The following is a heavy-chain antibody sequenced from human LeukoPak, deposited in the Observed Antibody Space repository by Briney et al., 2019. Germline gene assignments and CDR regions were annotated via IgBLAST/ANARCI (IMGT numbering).Heavy chain of an antibody. Sequence: GGSLRPSCAASGFTFSSYSMNWVRQAPGKGLEWVSHISSSSSTIYYADSVKGRFTISRDNAKNSLYLQMNSLRAEDTAVYYCARAGFTFSDYFGSFFDYWGQGTLVTVSS. CDR1: GFTFSSYS. CDR2: ISSSSSTI. V-gene: IGHV3-48*01. D-gene: IGHD3-10*01. CDR3: ARAGFTFSDYFGSFFDY. J-gene: IGHJ4*02.